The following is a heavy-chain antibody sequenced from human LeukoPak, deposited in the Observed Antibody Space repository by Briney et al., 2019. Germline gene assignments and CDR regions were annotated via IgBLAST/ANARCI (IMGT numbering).Heavy chain of an antibody. CDR3: ARGLELIERWHSDY. Sequence: ASVKVSCKASGYTFTSYDINWVRQATGQGLEWMGWMNPNSGNTGYAQKFQGRVTMTRNTSISTAYMELSSLRSEDTAVYYCARGLELIERWHSDYWGQGTLVTVSS. D-gene: IGHD5-24*01. CDR2: MNPNSGNT. CDR1: GYTFTSYD. V-gene: IGHV1-8*01. J-gene: IGHJ4*02.